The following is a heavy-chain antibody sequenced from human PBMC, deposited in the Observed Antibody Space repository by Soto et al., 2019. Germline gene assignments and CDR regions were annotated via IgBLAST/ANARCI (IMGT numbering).Heavy chain of an antibody. V-gene: IGHV1-69*01. CDR3: ARGRTATRVPLYFDY. CDR1: GGTFSSYA. J-gene: IGHJ4*02. Sequence: VQLVQSGAEVKQPGSSVKVSCKASGGTFSSYAISWVRQAPGQGLEWMGGLIPIFGTAHYAQKFQGRVTITADESTSTAYMELSSLRSEDTAVYYCARGRTATRVPLYFDYWGQGTLVTVSS. CDR2: LIPIFGTA.